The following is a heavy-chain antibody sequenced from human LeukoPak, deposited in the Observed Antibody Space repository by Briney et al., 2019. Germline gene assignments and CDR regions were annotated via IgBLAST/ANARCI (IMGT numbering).Heavy chain of an antibody. CDR3: ASGAADGYNFGFDY. J-gene: IGHJ4*02. CDR2: IHSSGSA. CDR1: GASLNDYY. Sequence: PSETLSLTCTVSGASLNDYYWSWIRQPPGKALEWIGFIHSSGSANSNPSLTSRVTISIDTSKNQFSLNLRSLTAADTAVYFCASGAADGYNFGFDYWGREPWPPSPQ. V-gene: IGHV4-59*12. D-gene: IGHD5-24*01.